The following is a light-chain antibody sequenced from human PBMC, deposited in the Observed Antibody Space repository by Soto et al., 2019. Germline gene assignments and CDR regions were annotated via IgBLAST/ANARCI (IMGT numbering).Light chain of an antibody. CDR1: SSNIGENT. J-gene: IGLJ3*02. CDR2: TDD. Sequence: QSVLTQPPLASGTPGQRVTISCSGSSSNIGENTVNWYQQLPGTAPKLLIYTDDRRPSGVPDRFSGSKSRTSASLAISGLQSEDEADYYCSAWDDSLDGWVFGGGTKLTVL. CDR3: SAWDDSLDGWV. V-gene: IGLV1-44*01.